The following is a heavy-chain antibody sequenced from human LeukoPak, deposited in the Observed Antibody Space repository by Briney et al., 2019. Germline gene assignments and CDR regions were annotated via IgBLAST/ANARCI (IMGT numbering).Heavy chain of an antibody. Sequence: ASVRVSFTSSVYTFTVYYLHWVRQAPGQGLEWMGWINPDSGGTSYAQKFQGRVTMTRDTSISTAYMDLSRLRSDDTAVYYCARDPPYSSGWYEKLDYWGQGTLVTVSS. CDR1: VYTFTVYY. CDR2: INPDSGGT. CDR3: ARDPPYSSGWYEKLDY. V-gene: IGHV1-2*02. D-gene: IGHD6-19*01. J-gene: IGHJ4*02.